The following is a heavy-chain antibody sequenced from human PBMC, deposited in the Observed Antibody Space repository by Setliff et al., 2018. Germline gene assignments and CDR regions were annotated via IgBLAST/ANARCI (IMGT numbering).Heavy chain of an antibody. CDR3: AREDGTYYNFWSGYSTTPYYGMDV. V-gene: IGHV1-69*13. D-gene: IGHD3-3*01. CDR2: IIPIFGTA. CDR1: GGTFSSYA. Sequence: SVKVSCKASGGTFSSYAISWVRQAPGQGLEWMGGIIPIFGTANYAQKFQGRVTITADESTSTDYMELSSLRSEDTAVYYCAREDGTYYNFWSGYSTTPYYGMDVWGQGPTVTVSS. J-gene: IGHJ6*02.